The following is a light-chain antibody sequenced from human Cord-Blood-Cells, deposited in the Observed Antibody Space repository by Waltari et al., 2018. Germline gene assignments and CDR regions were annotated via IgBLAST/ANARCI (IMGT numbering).Light chain of an antibody. V-gene: IGKV3-15*01. CDR2: GAS. J-gene: IGKJ1*01. Sequence: EIVMTQSPATLSVSPGERATLSCRASHSVSSNLAWYQQKPGQAPRLLIYGASTRATGIPARFSGSGSGTEFTLTISSLQSEDFAVYYCQHRKTFGQGTKVEIK. CDR3: QHRKT. CDR1: HSVSSN.